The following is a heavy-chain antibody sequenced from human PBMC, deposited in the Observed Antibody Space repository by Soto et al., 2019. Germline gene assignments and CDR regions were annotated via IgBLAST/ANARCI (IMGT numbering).Heavy chain of an antibody. V-gene: IGHV1-3*01. D-gene: IGHD3-3*01. CDR3: ARESNVVSSFARYYYYYMDV. CDR2: INAGNGNT. J-gene: IGHJ6*03. Sequence: ASVKVSCKASGYTFTSYAMHWVRQAPGQRLEWMGWINAGNGNTKYSQKFQGRVTITRDISASTAYMELSSLRSEDTAVYYCARESNVVSSFARYYYYYMDVWGKGTTVTVSS. CDR1: GYTFTSYA.